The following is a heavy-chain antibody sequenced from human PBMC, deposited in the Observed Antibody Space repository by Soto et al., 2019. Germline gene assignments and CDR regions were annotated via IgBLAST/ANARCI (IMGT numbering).Heavy chain of an antibody. V-gene: IGHV2-70*11. Sequence: GSGPTLVNPTQTLTLTCTFSGFSLSTSGMCVSWIRQPPGKALEWLARIDWDDDKYYRTSLKTRLTISRDTSKNQVVLTMTNMDTVDTAAYYFARIVLPLLATERYYSYGRDVWGQGTTVTV. D-gene: IGHD3-3*01. J-gene: IGHJ6*02. CDR2: IDWDDDK. CDR1: GFSLSTSGMC. CDR3: ARIVLPLLATERYYSYGRDV.